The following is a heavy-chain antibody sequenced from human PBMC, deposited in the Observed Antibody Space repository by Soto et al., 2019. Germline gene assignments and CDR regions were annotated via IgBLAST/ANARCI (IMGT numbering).Heavy chain of an antibody. Sequence: GGSLRLSCAASGFTFSSYWMHWVRQAPGKGLVWVSRINSDGSNKNYADSVKGRFTISRDNSKNTLFLQMNSLIPEDTAVYYCASPKEYNSGYVDYWGLGTLVTVSS. D-gene: IGHD6-19*01. CDR2: INSDGSNK. V-gene: IGHV3-74*01. CDR3: ASPKEYNSGYVDY. J-gene: IGHJ4*02. CDR1: GFTFSSYW.